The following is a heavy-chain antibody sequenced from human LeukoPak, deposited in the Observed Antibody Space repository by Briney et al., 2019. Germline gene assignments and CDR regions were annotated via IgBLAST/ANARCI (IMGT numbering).Heavy chain of an antibody. V-gene: IGHV3-48*01. CDR2: IGISSGNT. D-gene: IGHD5-12*01. J-gene: IGHJ4*01. CDR1: GFNFIDYS. CDR3: ARDHRYAFDN. Sequence: GGSLRLSCAASGFNFIDYSTNWVRQAPGKGLEWISYIGISSGNTKYADSVKGRFTISRDKARNSLYPQMNSLRVEDTAVYYCARDHRYAFDNWGHGTLVTVSS.